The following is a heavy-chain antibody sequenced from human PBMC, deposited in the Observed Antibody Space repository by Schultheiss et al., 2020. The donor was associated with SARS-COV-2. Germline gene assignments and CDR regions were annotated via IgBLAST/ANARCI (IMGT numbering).Heavy chain of an antibody. D-gene: IGHD3-16*01. V-gene: IGHV3-23*01. Sequence: GGSLRLSCAASGFTFSSYAMSWVRQAPGKGLEWVSAISGSGGSTYYADSVKGRFAISRDNSENTVNLQMSSLRAEDTAVYYCVKEMTRWGLGEYWGQGTLVTVSS. CDR2: ISGSGGST. CDR1: GFTFSSYA. J-gene: IGHJ4*02. CDR3: VKEMTRWGLGEY.